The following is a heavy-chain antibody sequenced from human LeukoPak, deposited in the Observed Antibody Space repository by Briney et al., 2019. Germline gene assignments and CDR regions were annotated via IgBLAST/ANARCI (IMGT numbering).Heavy chain of an antibody. V-gene: IGHV3-33*01. CDR3: VRDAQRGFDYSNSLQY. J-gene: IGHJ4*02. CDR2: IWRDGTNR. D-gene: IGHD4-11*01. CDR1: GFIFSHYG. Sequence: GTSLRLSCEASGFIFSHYGMHWVRQAPGKGLEWVAVIWRDGTNRYYADSVKGRFSIYRDDSQKRVFLQMNSLRAEDTAVYYCVRDAQRGFDYSNSLQYWGQGALVIVSS.